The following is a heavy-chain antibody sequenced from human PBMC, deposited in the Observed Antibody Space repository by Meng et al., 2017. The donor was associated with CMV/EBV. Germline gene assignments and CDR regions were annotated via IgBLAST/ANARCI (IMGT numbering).Heavy chain of an antibody. D-gene: IGHD3-22*01. J-gene: IGHJ4*02. CDR2: IYYSGST. CDR1: SSSYY. Sequence: SSSYYWGWIRQPPGKGLEWIGSIYYSGSTYYNPSLKSRVTISVDTSKNQFSLKLSSVTAADTAVYYCARHPLSSYDSSGYYYGVIDYWGQGTLVTVSS. CDR3: ARHPLSSYDSSGYYYGVIDY. V-gene: IGHV4-39*01.